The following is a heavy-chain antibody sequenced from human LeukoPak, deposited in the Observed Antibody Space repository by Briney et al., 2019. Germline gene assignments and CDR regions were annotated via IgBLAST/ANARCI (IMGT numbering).Heavy chain of an antibody. CDR2: INPSSGST. D-gene: IGHD5-12*01. J-gene: IGHJ4*02. CDR1: GGTFSSYA. CDR3: GSGRGYSGYEPVDN. Sequence: ASVKVSCKASGGTFSSYAISWVRQAPGQGLEWMGIINPSSGSTSYAQKFQGRVTMTGDMSTSTIYMELSSLRSEDTAVYYCGSGRGYSGYEPVDNWGQGTLVTVSS. V-gene: IGHV1-46*01.